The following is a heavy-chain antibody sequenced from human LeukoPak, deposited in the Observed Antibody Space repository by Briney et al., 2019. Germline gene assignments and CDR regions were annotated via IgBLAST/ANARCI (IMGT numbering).Heavy chain of an antibody. Sequence: PGGSLRLSCAASGFTFSSYGMSWVRQAPGKGLEWVSAISGSGGSTYYADSVKGRFTISRDNAKNSLYLQMNSLRAEDTAVYYCARASRGFSFGRTKIDYWGQGTLVTVSS. CDR2: ISGSGGST. D-gene: IGHD3-16*01. CDR1: GFTFSSYG. V-gene: IGHV3-23*01. J-gene: IGHJ4*02. CDR3: ARASRGFSFGRTKIDY.